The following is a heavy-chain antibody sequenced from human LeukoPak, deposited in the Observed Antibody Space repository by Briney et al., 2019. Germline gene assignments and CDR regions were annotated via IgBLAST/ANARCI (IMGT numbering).Heavy chain of an antibody. CDR3: ARSGYGSSSHIYY. J-gene: IGHJ4*02. D-gene: IGHD6-6*01. CDR2: INHSGST. Sequence: SETLSLTCAVYGGSFSGYYWSWIRQPPGKGLEWIGEINHSGSTNYNPSLKSRVTISVDTSKNQFSLKLSSVTAADTAVYYCARSGYGSSSHIYYWGQGTLVTVSS. CDR1: GGSFSGYY. V-gene: IGHV4-34*01.